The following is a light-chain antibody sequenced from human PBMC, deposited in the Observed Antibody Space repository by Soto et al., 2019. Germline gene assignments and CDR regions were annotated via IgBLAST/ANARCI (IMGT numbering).Light chain of an antibody. CDR2: GDN. Sequence: QPVLTQPLSASGTPGQRVTISCSGSGSSIGTNTVNWYRQLPGTAPKLLIYGDNQRPSGVPDRFSGSKSGTSASLAISGLQSEDEADYYCAAWDGSLNNVLFGGGTKVTVL. CDR3: AAWDGSLNNVL. CDR1: GSSIGTNT. J-gene: IGLJ2*01. V-gene: IGLV1-44*01.